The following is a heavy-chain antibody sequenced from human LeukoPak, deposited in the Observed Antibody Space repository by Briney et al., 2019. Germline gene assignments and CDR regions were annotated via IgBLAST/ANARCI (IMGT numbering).Heavy chain of an antibody. CDR3: ASCTGDPRTYFDY. CDR2: ISYDGSNK. J-gene: IGHJ4*02. D-gene: IGHD2-8*02. CDR1: GFTFSSYG. V-gene: IGHV3-30*03. Sequence: GRSLRLSCAASGFTFSSYGMHWLRQDPGKGLEWVAVISYDGSNKYYADSVKGRFTISRDNSKNTLYLQMNSLRAEDTAVYYCASCTGDPRTYFDYWGQGTLVTVSS.